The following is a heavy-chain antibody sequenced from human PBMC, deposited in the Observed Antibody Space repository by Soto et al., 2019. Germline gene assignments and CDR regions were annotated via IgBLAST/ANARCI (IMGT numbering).Heavy chain of an antibody. CDR2: IIPIFSTT. V-gene: IGHV1-69*12. CDR3: AREVAADGTFREDVFDI. J-gene: IGHJ3*02. CDR1: GGTFSNHA. Sequence: QVHLVQSGAEVKKPGSSVKVSCKAPGGTFSNHAINWVRQAPGQGLEWMGRIIPIFSTTNYAQKFQGRVTMTADESTIPAYLELSSLKQDDTAVYYCAREVAADGTFREDVFDIWGQGTLVTVSS. D-gene: IGHD6-13*01.